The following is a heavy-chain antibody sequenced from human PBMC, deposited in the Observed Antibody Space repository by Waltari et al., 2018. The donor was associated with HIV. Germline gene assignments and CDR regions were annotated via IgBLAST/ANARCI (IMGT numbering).Heavy chain of an antibody. D-gene: IGHD6-19*01. CDR1: GGSIRSGSYS. CDR3: ARVSLAGWFDP. Sequence: VQLQESRPGLVQPSQTLSLTCTVSGGSIRSGSYSWSWIRQPDGKGLGWIGRVDTSGTTNYNPSLKSRVTISVDTSKNQISLKMRSVTAADTAVYYCARVSLAGWFDPWGQGTLVTVSS. J-gene: IGHJ5*02. V-gene: IGHV4-61*02. CDR2: VDTSGTT.